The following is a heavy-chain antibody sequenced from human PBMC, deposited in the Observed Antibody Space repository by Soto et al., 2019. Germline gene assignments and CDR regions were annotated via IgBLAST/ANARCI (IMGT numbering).Heavy chain of an antibody. V-gene: IGHV3-23*01. D-gene: IGHD3-16*01. CDR2: IGVSDGSR. CDR1: GFTFSAYA. CDR3: VKDAPAWRHVWGYDY. J-gene: IGHJ4*02. Sequence: PGGSLRLSCAASGFTFSAYAMGWVRQPPGKGLEWVSSIGVSDGSRYYADSVKGRFSISRDNSENTVYLQMNGLRAEDTAVYYCVKDAPAWRHVWGYDYWGQGVQVTVSS.